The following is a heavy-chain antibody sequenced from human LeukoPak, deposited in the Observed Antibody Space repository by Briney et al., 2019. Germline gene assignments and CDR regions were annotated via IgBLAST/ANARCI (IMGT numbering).Heavy chain of an antibody. CDR2: MNPNSGNT. V-gene: IGHV1-8*01. D-gene: IGHD2-2*02. CDR1: GYTFTSYD. Sequence: ASVKVSCKASGYTFTSYDINWVRQAPGQGLEWMGWMNPNSGNTGYVQKFQGRVTMTRNTSITTAYMELSSLRSEDTAVYYCARRGPQYPKGWFDPWGQGTLVTVSS. CDR3: ARRGPQYPKGWFDP. J-gene: IGHJ5*02.